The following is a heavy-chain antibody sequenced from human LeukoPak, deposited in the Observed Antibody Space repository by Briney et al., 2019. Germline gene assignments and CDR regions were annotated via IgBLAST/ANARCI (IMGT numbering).Heavy chain of an antibody. CDR3: ATYCSSTSCYSLTDY. CDR2: TSSSDSGK. V-gene: IGHV3-23*01. Sequence: GGSLRLSCVVSGFTLSSYAMSWVRQAPGKGLEWVAATSSSDSGKYHADSVKGRFTISRDNSKNTLYLQMNSLRAEDTAVYYCATYCSSTSCYSLTDYWGQGTLVTVSS. J-gene: IGHJ4*02. CDR1: GFTLSSYA. D-gene: IGHD2-2*01.